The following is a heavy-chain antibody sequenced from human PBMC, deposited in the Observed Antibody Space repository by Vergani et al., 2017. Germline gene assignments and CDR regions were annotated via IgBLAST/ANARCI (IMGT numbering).Heavy chain of an antibody. J-gene: IGHJ4*02. V-gene: IGHV5-51*03. CDR2: IYPGDSDT. Sequence: EVQLVQSGAEVKKPGESLKISCKGSGYSFTSYWIGWVRQMPGKGLEWMGIIYPGDSDTRYSPSFQGQVTISRDDSKSIAYLQMNSLKTEDTAVYYCTRGRLRTNPFDYWGQGTLVTVSS. D-gene: IGHD3-10*01. CDR3: TRGRLRTNPFDY. CDR1: GYSFTSYW.